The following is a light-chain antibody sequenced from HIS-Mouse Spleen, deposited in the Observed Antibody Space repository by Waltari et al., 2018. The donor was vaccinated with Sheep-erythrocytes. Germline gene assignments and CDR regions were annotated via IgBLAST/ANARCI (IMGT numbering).Light chain of an antibody. CDR3: CSYAGSSTPWV. V-gene: IGLV2-23*01. CDR2: EGS. Sequence: QSALTQPASVSGSPGQSITISCTGTSSDVGSYNLVSWYQQHPGKAPKLMIYEGSKRSSGVPSRVAGSKSGNTASLTISGLQAEDEADYYCCSYAGSSTPWVFGGGTKLTVL. J-gene: IGLJ3*02. CDR1: SSDVGSYNL.